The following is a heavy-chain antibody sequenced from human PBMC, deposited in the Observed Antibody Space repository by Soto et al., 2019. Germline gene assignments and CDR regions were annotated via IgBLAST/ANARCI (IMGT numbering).Heavy chain of an antibody. CDR2: IYYSGST. CDR3: ARVHPRRFRPNWFDP. Sequence: QVQLQESGPGLVKPSQTLSLTCTVSGGSISSGDYYWSWIRQPPGKGLEWIGYIYYSGSTYYNPSLKSRVTISVDTSKNQFSLKLSSVTAAVTAVYYCARVHPRRFRPNWFDPWGQGTLVTVSS. CDR1: GGSISSGDYY. D-gene: IGHD6-6*01. J-gene: IGHJ5*02. V-gene: IGHV4-30-4*01.